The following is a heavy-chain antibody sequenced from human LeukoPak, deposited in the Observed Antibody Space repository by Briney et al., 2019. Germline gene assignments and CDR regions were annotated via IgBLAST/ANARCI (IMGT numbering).Heavy chain of an antibody. CDR2: ISGGDNT. Sequence: PGGSLRLSCAASGFIFSSYAMSWVRQAPRKGLEWVSAISGGDNTYYAASVKGRFTTTRDNSKNTLYLQMNSLRAEDTALYYCATPRSSYYYYGMDVWGQGTTVIVSS. V-gene: IGHV3-23*01. CDR3: ATPRSSYYYYGMDV. J-gene: IGHJ6*02. CDR1: GFIFSSYA.